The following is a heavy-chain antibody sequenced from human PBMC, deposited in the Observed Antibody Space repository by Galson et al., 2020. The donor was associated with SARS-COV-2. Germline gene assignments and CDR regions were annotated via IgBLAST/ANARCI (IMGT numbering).Heavy chain of an antibody. CDR1: GGSISSYY. D-gene: IGHD3-9*01. J-gene: IGHJ4*02. Sequence: SETLSLTCTVSGGSISSYYWSWIRQPPGKGLEWIGYIYYSGSTNYNPSLKSRVTISVDTSKNQFSLKLSSVTAADTAVYYCARHAPPYYDILTGYPFVSYYFDYWGQGTLVTVSS. V-gene: IGHV4-59*08. CDR3: ARHAPPYYDILTGYPFVSYYFDY. CDR2: IYYSGST.